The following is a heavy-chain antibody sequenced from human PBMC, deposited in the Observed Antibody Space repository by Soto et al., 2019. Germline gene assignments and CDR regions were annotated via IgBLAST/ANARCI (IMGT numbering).Heavy chain of an antibody. CDR2: IKQDGSEM. J-gene: IGHJ4*02. CDR1: RFTFSRYW. D-gene: IGHD2-15*01. Sequence: EVQLVESGGGLVQPGGSLRLSCAASRFTFSRYWMSWVRQAPGKGLEWVASIKQDGSEMYYVDSVRGQFTISRDNAKNSLYLQMNSLRAEDTAMYYCARLVTPVIGSWGQGTLVTVSS. V-gene: IGHV3-7*05. CDR3: ARLVTPVIGS.